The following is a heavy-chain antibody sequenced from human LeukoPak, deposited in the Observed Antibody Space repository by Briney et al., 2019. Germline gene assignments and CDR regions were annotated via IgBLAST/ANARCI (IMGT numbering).Heavy chain of an antibody. V-gene: IGHV3-74*01. Sequence: GGSLRLSCAVSGFTFSNHWMYWVRQVPGKGLVCVSAIKTDGTITNYADSVKGRFTISRDNAKNTLYLQMNGLRAEDTAIYYRVTTWGDYWGQGTLVTVSS. J-gene: IGHJ4*02. CDR3: VTTWGDY. D-gene: IGHD3-16*01. CDR2: IKTDGTIT. CDR1: GFTFSNHW.